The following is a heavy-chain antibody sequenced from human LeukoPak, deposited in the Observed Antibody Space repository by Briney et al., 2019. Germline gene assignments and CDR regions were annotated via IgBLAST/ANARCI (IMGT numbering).Heavy chain of an antibody. CDR2: IYDSGNT. D-gene: IGHD3-22*01. CDR1: GASISSGGYY. CDR3: ARDLGGYYDSSGYHAFDI. V-gene: IGHV4-31*03. Sequence: PSETLSLTCTVSGASISSGGYYWSWVRQLPGKGLEWIGCIYDSGNTYYNPSLKSRVTISLDMSKNQFSLKLTSVTAADTAVYYCARDLGGYYDSSGYHAFDIWGQGTMVTVSS. J-gene: IGHJ3*02.